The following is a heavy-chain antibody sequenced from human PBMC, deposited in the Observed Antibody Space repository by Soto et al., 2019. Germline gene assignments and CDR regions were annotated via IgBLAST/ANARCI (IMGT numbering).Heavy chain of an antibody. CDR2: ISYDGNNK. CDR1: GFTFSSYG. V-gene: IGHV3-30*18. Sequence: QVQLVESGGGVVQPGRSLRLSCAASGFTFSSYGMHWVRQAPGKGLEWVAVISYDGNNKYYLGSVKGRFTISRDSSNNTLYLQMNSLRAEDTAVYYCAKDRPITPPPSASTPSYWGQGTLVTVSS. CDR3: AKDRPITPPPSASTPSY. J-gene: IGHJ4*02.